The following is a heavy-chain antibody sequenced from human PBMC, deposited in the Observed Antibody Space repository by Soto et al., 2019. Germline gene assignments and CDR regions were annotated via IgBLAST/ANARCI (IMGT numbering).Heavy chain of an antibody. CDR3: AKKGLGSLKAYCSGSGCHYAFDI. D-gene: IGHD2-15*01. V-gene: IGHV3-23*01. CDR1: GFTFSSYA. CDR2: ISGGGDGA. Sequence: EVQLLESGGGLVQPGGSLRLSCAASGFTFSSYAMSWVRQAPGKGLEWVSTISGGGDGAYYADSVKGHFTISRDNSKNTLYLQMNSLRAEDTAIYYCAKKGLGSLKAYCSGSGCHYAFDIWGQGTTVTVSS. J-gene: IGHJ3*02.